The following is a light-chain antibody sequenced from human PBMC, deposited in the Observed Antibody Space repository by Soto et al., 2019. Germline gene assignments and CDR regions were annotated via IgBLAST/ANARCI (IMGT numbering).Light chain of an antibody. Sequence: QSALTQPASVSGSPGQSITISRTGTSDDVGNFNLVSWYQHHPGKAPNLIISEVSKRPSGVSNRFSGSKSGNTASLTISGLQAEDEADYYCCSYAGGSIYVLFGGGTKLTVL. J-gene: IGLJ2*01. CDR2: EVS. CDR1: SDDVGNFNL. CDR3: CSYAGGSIYVL. V-gene: IGLV2-23*02.